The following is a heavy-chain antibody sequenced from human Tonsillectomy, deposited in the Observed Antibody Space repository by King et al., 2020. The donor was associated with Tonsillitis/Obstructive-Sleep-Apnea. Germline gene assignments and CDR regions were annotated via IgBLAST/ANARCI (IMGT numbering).Heavy chain of an antibody. CDR2: ISYDGGNK. Sequence: VQLVESGGGVVQPGRSLRLSCAASGFTFSHYGIHWVRQAPGKGLEWVAVISYDGGNKHYADSVKGRFTISRDNSKNTLYLQMNSLRAEDTAVYYCATKSNAMAGYWGQGTLVTVSS. CDR1: GFTFSHYG. J-gene: IGHJ4*02. D-gene: IGHD2-2*01. CDR3: ATKSNAMAGY. V-gene: IGHV3-30*03.